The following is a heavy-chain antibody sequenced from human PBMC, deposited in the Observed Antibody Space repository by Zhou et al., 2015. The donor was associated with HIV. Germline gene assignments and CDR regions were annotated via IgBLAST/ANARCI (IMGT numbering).Heavy chain of an antibody. CDR3: ARSSVNHDNAFDL. V-gene: IGHV1-69*01. Sequence: LEQSGSEVRKPGSSVKVSCKASGGTFSGSDISWVRQAPGQGLEWMGGITPMFAIDNYAQKFRGRLSITVDEFTDTAYMQLSSLTSEDTAMYFCARSSVNHDNAFDLWGQGTKVIVSS. J-gene: IGHJ3*01. D-gene: IGHD3-22*01. CDR1: GGTFSGSD. CDR2: ITPMFAID.